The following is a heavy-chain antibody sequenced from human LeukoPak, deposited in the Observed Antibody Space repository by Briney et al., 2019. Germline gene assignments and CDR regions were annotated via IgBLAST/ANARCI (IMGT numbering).Heavy chain of an antibody. Sequence: GGSLRLSCAASGFTFSAYSMNWVRQAPGKGLGWVSFISSSSSYIYYADSVKGRFTISRENAKNSLYLQMNSLRADDTAVYYCARGGCSSTTCPPEYWGQGTLVTVSS. CDR3: ARGGCSSTTCPPEY. V-gene: IGHV3-21*06. D-gene: IGHD2-2*01. CDR1: GFTFSAYS. J-gene: IGHJ4*02. CDR2: ISSSSSYI.